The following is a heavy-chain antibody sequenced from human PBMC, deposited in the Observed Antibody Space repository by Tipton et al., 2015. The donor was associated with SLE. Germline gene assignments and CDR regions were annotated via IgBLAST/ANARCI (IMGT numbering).Heavy chain of an antibody. D-gene: IGHD2-21*01. CDR1: GDSIINSNYF. CDR2: VYYSGSA. J-gene: IGHJ5*02. V-gene: IGHV4-39*01. Sequence: TLSLTCTVSGDSIINSNYFWGWIRQPPGKGLEYIGSVYYSGSAYYNPSLKSRVTISIDTSKNQFSLKVNSVTASDTAVYYCARRKMGVAGEDWFDPWGQGTPVIVSS. CDR3: ARRKMGVAGEDWFDP.